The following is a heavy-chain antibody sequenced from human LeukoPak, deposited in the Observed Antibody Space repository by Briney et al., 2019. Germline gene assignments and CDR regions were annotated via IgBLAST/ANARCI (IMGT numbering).Heavy chain of an antibody. Sequence: GGSLRLSCTASGLTFSEYAMTWVRQAPGKGLEWVSTITAGGSHTHYPDSVKGRFTISRDNSKNTLYLQMNSLRVEDTAVYYCANLNVPWGQGTLVTVSS. CDR3: ANLNVP. V-gene: IGHV3-23*01. CDR1: GLTFSEYA. J-gene: IGHJ5*02. D-gene: IGHD1-1*01. CDR2: ITAGGSHT.